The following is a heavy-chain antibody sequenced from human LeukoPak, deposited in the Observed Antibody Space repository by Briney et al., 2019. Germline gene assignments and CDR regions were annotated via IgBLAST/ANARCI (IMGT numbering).Heavy chain of an antibody. D-gene: IGHD1-26*01. CDR3: AKALVGATGGDAFDI. J-gene: IGHJ3*02. Sequence: GRSLRLSCAASGFTFDDYAMHWVRQAPGKGLEWVSGISWNSGSIGYADSVKGRFTISRDNAKNSLYLQMNSLRAEDMALYYCAKALVGATGGDAFDIWGQGTMVTVSS. CDR1: GFTFDDYA. V-gene: IGHV3-9*03. CDR2: ISWNSGSI.